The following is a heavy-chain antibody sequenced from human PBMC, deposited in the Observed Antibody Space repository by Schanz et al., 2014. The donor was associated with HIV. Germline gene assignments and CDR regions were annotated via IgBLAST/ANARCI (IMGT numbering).Heavy chain of an antibody. Sequence: EVQLVESGGGLLQPGGSLRLSCAASGFTVSSNYMSWVRQAPGRGLEWVSFIYSGGSTYYADSVKGRFTISRDYSKNTLYLQMNSLRAEDTAVYFCARVGGWGAFDIWGQGTMVAVSS. CDR1: GFTVSSNY. CDR3: ARVGGWGAFDI. CDR2: IYSGGST. D-gene: IGHD3-10*01. J-gene: IGHJ3*02. V-gene: IGHV3-53*01.